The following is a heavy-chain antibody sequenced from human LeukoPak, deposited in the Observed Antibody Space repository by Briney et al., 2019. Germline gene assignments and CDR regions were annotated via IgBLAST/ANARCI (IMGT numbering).Heavy chain of an antibody. Sequence: GGSLRLSCAASGFSFSRNGMHWVRQAPGKGLEWVAVISYDGSTKYYADSVRGRFTISRDNSKNTLYLQINSVGAEDTAVYYCSNGDHFYFEYWGQGTLVSASS. D-gene: IGHD3-3*01. CDR3: SNGDHFYFEY. J-gene: IGHJ4*02. CDR2: ISYDGSTK. V-gene: IGHV3-30*18. CDR1: GFSFSRNG.